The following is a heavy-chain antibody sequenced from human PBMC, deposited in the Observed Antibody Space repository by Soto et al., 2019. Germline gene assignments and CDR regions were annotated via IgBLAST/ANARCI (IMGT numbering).Heavy chain of an antibody. Sequence: GGSLRLSCAASGFTFSSYWMSWVRQAPGKWLEWVANIKQDGSEKYYVDSVKGRFAISRDDTENSLYLQMDSLRVEDTALYYCARGRYALGVWGQGXTVTVSS. D-gene: IGHD3-9*01. CDR1: GFTFSSYW. J-gene: IGHJ6*02. CDR2: IKQDGSEK. V-gene: IGHV3-7*01. CDR3: ARGRYALGV.